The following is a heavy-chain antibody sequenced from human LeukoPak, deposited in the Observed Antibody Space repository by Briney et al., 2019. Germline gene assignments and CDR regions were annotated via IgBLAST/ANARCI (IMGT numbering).Heavy chain of an antibody. CDR3: ASEAYSSGWY. D-gene: IGHD6-19*01. Sequence: GGSLRLSCAASGFTFSSYAMHWVRQAPGKGLEWVAVISYDGSNKYYADSVKGRFTISRDNAKNSLYLQMNSLRAEDTAVYYCASEAYSSGWYWGQGTLVTVSS. V-gene: IGHV3-30-3*01. CDR1: GFTFSSYA. CDR2: ISYDGSNK. J-gene: IGHJ4*02.